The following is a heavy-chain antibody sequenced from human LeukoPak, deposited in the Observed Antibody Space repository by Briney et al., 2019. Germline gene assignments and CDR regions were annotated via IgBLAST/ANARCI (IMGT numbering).Heavy chain of an antibody. CDR2: IYYSGDT. D-gene: IGHD3-3*01. V-gene: IGHV4-59*08. CDR3: ARRRGNFWSDYYAFDY. J-gene: IGHJ4*02. CDR1: GGSINNHY. Sequence: PSETLSLTCTVSGGSINNHYWSWIRQPPGKGLEWIGYIYYSGDTNYSPSVTSRVTISLDTSQNQFSLKLSSVTAADTAVYYCARRRGNFWSDYYAFDYWGLGTLVTVSS.